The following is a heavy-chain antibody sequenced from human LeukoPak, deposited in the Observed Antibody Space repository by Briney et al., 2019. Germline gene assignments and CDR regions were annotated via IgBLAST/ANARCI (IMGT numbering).Heavy chain of an antibody. V-gene: IGHV4-39*01. CDR1: GGSISSSSYY. CDR3: AKGRSLFGVVPFDY. CDR2: IYYSGST. Sequence: SETLSLTCTVSGGSISSSSYYWGWIRQPPGKGLEWIGSIYYSGSTYYNPSLKSRVTISVDTSKNQFSLKLSSVTAAGTAVYYCAKGRSLFGVVPFDYWGQGTLVTVSS. J-gene: IGHJ4*02. D-gene: IGHD3-3*01.